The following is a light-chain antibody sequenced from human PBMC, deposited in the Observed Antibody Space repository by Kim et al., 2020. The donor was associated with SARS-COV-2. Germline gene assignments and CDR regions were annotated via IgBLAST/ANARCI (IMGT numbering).Light chain of an antibody. CDR2: YDS. J-gene: IGLJ3*02. CDR1: NIGSKS. V-gene: IGLV3-21*04. Sequence: SYELTQPPSVSVAPGKTASITCGGDNIGSKSVHWYQQKPGQAPVLVIYYDSDRPSGIPERFSGTTSGNTATLTISRVEAGDAADYYCQVCDSSGDHPLFG. CDR3: QVCDSSGDHPL.